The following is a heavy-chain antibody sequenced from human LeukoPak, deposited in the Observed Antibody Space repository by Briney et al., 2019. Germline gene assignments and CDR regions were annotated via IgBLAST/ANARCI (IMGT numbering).Heavy chain of an antibody. CDR1: GYTFTSYG. J-gene: IGHJ6*02. D-gene: IGHD2-2*01. CDR3: AREGLEYCSSTSCQASYYYYGMDV. Sequence: GASVKVSCKASGYTFTSYGISWVRQAPGQGLEWMGWTSAYNGNTNYAQKLQGRVTMTTDTSTSTAYMELRSLRSDDTAVYYCAREGLEYCSSTSCQASYYYYGMDVWGQGTTVTVSS. V-gene: IGHV1-18*01. CDR2: TSAYNGNT.